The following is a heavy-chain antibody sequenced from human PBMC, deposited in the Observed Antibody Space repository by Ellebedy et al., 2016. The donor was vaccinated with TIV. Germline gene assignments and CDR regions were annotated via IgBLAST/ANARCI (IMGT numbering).Heavy chain of an antibody. CDR1: GFTFTSYA. J-gene: IGHJ4*02. CDR3: AKDGGGYCTVSICSGLHPAGY. Sequence: GGSLRLSCAASGFTFTSYAMNWVRQAPGKGLEWVSGIAPRGDVTKYIDSVNGRFTISRDNSKNTVYLQMNTLRAEDTAVYYCAKDGGGYCTVSICSGLHPAGYWGQGALVTVSS. V-gene: IGHV3-23*01. CDR2: IAPRGDVT. D-gene: IGHD2-8*02.